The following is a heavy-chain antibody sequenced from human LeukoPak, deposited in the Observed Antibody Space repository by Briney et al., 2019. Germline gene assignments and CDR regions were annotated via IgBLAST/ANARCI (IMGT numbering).Heavy chain of an antibody. J-gene: IGHJ5*02. Sequence: SETLSLTCTVSGGSISSSSYYWGWIRQPPGKGLEWIGSIYYSGSTYYNPSLKSRVTTSVDTSKNQFSLKLSSVTAADTAVYYCARHHAPSWFGELLYLTRFDPWGQGTLVTVSS. CDR3: ARHHAPSWFGELLYLTRFDP. D-gene: IGHD3-10*01. CDR1: GGSISSSSYY. CDR2: IYYSGST. V-gene: IGHV4-39*01.